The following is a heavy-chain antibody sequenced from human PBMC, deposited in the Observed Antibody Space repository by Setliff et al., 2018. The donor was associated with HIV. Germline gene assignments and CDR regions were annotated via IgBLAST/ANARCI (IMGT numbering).Heavy chain of an antibody. D-gene: IGHD2-2*01. CDR2: IYYSGDP. Sequence: SETLSLTCTVSGGSISSGYYYWSWIRQHPGKGLEWIGYIYYSGDPFYNPSLRSRVTISLDTSKNQFSLKLSSVTAADTAVYYCARGFDYAQRPPLYYFDYWGQGTLVTVSS. V-gene: IGHV4-31*03. CDR3: ARGFDYAQRPPLYYFDY. J-gene: IGHJ4*02. CDR1: GGSISSGYYY.